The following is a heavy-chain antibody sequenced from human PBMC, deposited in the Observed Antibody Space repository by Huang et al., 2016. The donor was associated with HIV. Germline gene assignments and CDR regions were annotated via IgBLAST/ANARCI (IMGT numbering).Heavy chain of an antibody. Sequence: DVQLVESGGGLVEPGESLRLSCAASGFSSSYHSFVWVRQVLGRRPEWVSSISGRSKYLSYADSLKGQSTISRDDANSLLFLQMNSLTAGDTAVYYCARRGNWDDWYFDLWGRGTLVSVSS. CDR1: GFSSSYHS. CDR3: ARRGNWDDWYFDL. V-gene: IGHV3-21*06. CDR2: ISGRSKYL. D-gene: IGHD1-26*01. J-gene: IGHJ2*01.